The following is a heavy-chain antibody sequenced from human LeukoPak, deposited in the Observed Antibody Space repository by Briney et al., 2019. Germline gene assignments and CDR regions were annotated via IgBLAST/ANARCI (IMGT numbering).Heavy chain of an antibody. V-gene: IGHV5-51*01. Sequence: GESLKISCKGSGYSFTTYWIGWVRQMPGKGLEGMGIIYPGDSDTRYSPSFQGQVTISADKSISTAYLQWSSLKASDTAMYYCARRMVRGVIKNDAFDIWGQGTMVTVSS. J-gene: IGHJ3*02. CDR1: GYSFTTYW. D-gene: IGHD3-10*01. CDR3: ARRMVRGVIKNDAFDI. CDR2: IYPGDSDT.